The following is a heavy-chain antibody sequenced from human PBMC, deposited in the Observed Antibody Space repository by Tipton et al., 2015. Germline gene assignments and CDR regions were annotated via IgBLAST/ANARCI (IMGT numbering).Heavy chain of an antibody. CDR2: IYHTGSA. CDR3: ASFDHNFDDYFFDY. J-gene: IGHJ4*02. CDR1: GGSISSGRYS. V-gene: IGHV4-30-2*01. D-gene: IGHD4-17*01. Sequence: TLSLTCAVSGGSISSGRYSWNWIRQPPGKGLEWIGYIYHTGSAYYNPSPKSRGSISIDRSKNQFSLNLSSVTAADTAVYYCASFDHNFDDYFFDYWGQGILVTVSS.